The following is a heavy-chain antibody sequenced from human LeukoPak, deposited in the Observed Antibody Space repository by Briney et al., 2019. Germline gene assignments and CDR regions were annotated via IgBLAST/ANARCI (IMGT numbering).Heavy chain of an antibody. Sequence: GGSLRLSCAASGFTFSNYAMSWVRQATGKGLEWVSAISGGGGGTHYADSVKGRFTISRDNSKNTLYLQMNSLRAEDTALYYCAKGRQGYCSSASCYGLLDYWGQGTLVTVSS. CDR2: ISGGGGGT. CDR1: GFTFSNYA. J-gene: IGHJ4*02. CDR3: AKGRQGYCSSASCYGLLDY. V-gene: IGHV3-23*01. D-gene: IGHD2-2*01.